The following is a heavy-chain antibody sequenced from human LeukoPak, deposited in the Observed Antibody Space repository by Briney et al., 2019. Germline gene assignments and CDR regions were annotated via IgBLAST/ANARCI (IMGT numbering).Heavy chain of an antibody. CDR1: GFTFSGFT. D-gene: IGHD6-6*01. Sequence: GSLRLSCEASGFTFSGFTMHWVRQAPGKGLEWVALILKDGSSPRYADSVKGRFTISRDNSKNTLHLQMNSLRAEDTAIYYCTKDLREYTSSYVWGQGTLVTVSS. CDR2: ILKDGSSP. V-gene: IGHV3-30*04. J-gene: IGHJ4*02. CDR3: TKDLREYTSSYV.